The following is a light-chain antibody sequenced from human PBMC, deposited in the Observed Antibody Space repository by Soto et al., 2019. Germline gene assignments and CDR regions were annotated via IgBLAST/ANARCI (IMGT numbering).Light chain of an antibody. J-gene: IGLJ1*01. Sequence: QSVLTQPASVSGSPGQSIAISCTGTSSDVGGYSYVSWYQQQPGKAPKLVISDVSNRPSGVSDRFSGSESGNTASLTISGLQTEDEADYYCASYTTSSTYVSGTGTKVTVL. CDR1: SSDVGGYSY. CDR3: ASYTTSSTYV. V-gene: IGLV2-14*01. CDR2: DVS.